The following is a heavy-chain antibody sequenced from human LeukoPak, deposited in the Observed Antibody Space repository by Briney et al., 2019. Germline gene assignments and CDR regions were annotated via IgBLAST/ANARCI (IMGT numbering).Heavy chain of an antibody. CDR3: ARRANFCTNGVCYYEFQH. CDR1: GGSISSSSYY. CDR2: IYYSGST. V-gene: IGHV4-39*01. J-gene: IGHJ1*01. Sequence: SETLSLTCTVSGGSISSSSYYWGWIRQPPGKGLEWIGSIYYSGSTYYNPSPKSRVTISVDTSKNQFSLKLSSVTAADTAVYYCARRANFCTNGVCYYEFQHWGQGTLVTVSS. D-gene: IGHD2-8*01.